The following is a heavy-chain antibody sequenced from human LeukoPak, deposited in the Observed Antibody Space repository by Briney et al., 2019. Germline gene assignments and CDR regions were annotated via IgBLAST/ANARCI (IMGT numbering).Heavy chain of an antibody. D-gene: IGHD3-10*01. CDR1: GSSISSSYY. CDR2: MHHDGST. CDR3: ARDVLALWFGVNSEGYFDL. Sequence: PSETLSLTCTVSGSSISSSYYWGWIRQPPGKGLEWIGSMHHDGSTNYNPSLKSRVTISVDTSKNQFSLKLSSVTAADTAVYYCARDVLALWFGVNSEGYFDLWGRGTLVTVSS. J-gene: IGHJ2*01. V-gene: IGHV4-38-2*02.